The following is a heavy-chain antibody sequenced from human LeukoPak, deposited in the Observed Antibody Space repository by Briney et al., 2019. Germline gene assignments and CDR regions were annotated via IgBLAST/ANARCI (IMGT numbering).Heavy chain of an antibody. V-gene: IGHV4-34*01. CDR3: AREEDIVVVPAATVFDY. CDR2: INHSGST. D-gene: IGHD2-2*01. J-gene: IGHJ4*02. Sequence: SETLSLTCAVYGGSFSGYYWGWIRQPPGKGLEWIGEINHSGSTNYNPSLKSRVTISVDTSKNQFSLKLSSVTAADTAVYYCAREEDIVVVPAATVFDYWGQGTLVTVSS. CDR1: GGSFSGYY.